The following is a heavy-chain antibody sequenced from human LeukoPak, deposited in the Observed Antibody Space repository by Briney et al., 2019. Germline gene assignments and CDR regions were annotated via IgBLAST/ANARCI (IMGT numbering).Heavy chain of an antibody. CDR1: GYTFTGYY. CDR2: INPNSGGT. CDR3: ERAPSGRYDSSGYYYLY. J-gene: IGHJ4*02. Sequence: ASGKVSCKASGYTFTGYYMHWVRQAPGHGLEWRGWINPNSGGTNYAQKFQGRVTMTGDTSLSTAYMELSRLRSDDTAVYYCERAPSGRYDSSGYYYLYWGQGTLVTVSS. V-gene: IGHV1-2*02. D-gene: IGHD3-22*01.